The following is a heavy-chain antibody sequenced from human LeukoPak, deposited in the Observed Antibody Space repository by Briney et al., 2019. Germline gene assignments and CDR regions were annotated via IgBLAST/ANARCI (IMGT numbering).Heavy chain of an antibody. CDR3: ARAKITIFRVVIISYYFDY. D-gene: IGHD3-3*01. V-gene: IGHV3-20*04. Sequence: PGGSLRLSCAASGFTFDDYGMSWVRQAPGKGLEWVSGINWNGGSTVYADSVKGRFTISRDNAKNSLYLQMNSLRAEDTALCYCARAKITIFRVVIISYYFDYWGQGTLVTVSS. J-gene: IGHJ4*02. CDR1: GFTFDDYG. CDR2: INWNGGST.